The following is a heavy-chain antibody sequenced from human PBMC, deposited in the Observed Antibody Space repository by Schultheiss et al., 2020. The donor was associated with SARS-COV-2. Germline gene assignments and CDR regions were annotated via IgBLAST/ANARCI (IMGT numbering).Heavy chain of an antibody. D-gene: IGHD2-2*01. V-gene: IGHV4-34*01. CDR1: GGSFSGYY. CDR2: INHSGST. J-gene: IGHJ6*04. Sequence: SQTLSLTCAVYGGSFSGYYWSWIRQPPGKGLEWIGEINHSGSTYYNPSLKSRVTISVDTSKNQFSLKLSSVTAADTAVYYCARGGKYQRMDVWGKGTTVTVSS. CDR3: ARGGKYQRMDV.